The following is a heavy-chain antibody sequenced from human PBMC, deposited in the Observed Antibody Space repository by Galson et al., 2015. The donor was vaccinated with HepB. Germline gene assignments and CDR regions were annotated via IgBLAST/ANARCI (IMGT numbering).Heavy chain of an antibody. V-gene: IGHV3-48*02. Sequence: SLRLSCAAPGFTFSSYSMNWVRQAPGKGLEWVSYINSGSSSMYYADSVEGRFTISRDNAENLLYLQMNSLRDEDTAVYYCARGTFCGGDCYRGEYFQHWGQGTLVTVSS. CDR2: INSGSSSM. J-gene: IGHJ1*01. CDR1: GFTFSSYS. CDR3: ARGTFCGGDCYRGEYFQH. D-gene: IGHD2-21*02.